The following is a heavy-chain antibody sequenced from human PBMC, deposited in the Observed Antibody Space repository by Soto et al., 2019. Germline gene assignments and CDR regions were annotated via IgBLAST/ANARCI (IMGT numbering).Heavy chain of an antibody. CDR2: ISSSSSYT. V-gene: IGHV3-11*06. CDR3: ARFGSGYASDY. CDR1: GFTFSDYY. Sequence: PGGSLRLSCAASGFTFSDYYMSWIRQAPGKGLEWVSYISSSSSYTNYADSVKGRFTISRDNAKNSLYLQMNSLRAEDTAVYYCARFGSGYASDYSGPGTLVTVSS. J-gene: IGHJ4*02. D-gene: IGHD5-12*01.